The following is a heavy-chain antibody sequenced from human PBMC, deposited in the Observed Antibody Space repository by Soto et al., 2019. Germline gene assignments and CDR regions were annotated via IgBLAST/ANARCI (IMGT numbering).Heavy chain of an antibody. J-gene: IGHJ4*02. D-gene: IGHD4-17*01. CDR3: ANSDYGDYLSTDY. CDR2: IYYSGST. Sequence: SETLSLTCTVSGGSISSYYWSWIRQPPGKGLEWIGYIYYSGSTNYNPSLKSRVTISVDTSKNQFSLKLSSVTAADTAVYYCANSDYGDYLSTDYWGQGTLVTVS. CDR1: GGSISSYY. V-gene: IGHV4-59*08.